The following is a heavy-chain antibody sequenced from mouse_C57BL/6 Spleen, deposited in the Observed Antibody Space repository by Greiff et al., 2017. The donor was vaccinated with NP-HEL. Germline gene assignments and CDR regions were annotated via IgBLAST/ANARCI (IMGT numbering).Heavy chain of an antibody. D-gene: IGHD2-1*01. CDR3: ARFGNLPAWFAY. Sequence: QVQLQQPGAELVKPGASVKLSCKASGYTFTSYWMHWVKQRPGQGLEWIGMIHPNSGSTNYNEKFKSKATLTVDKSSSTAYMQLSSLTSEDSAVYYCARFGNLPAWFAYWGQGTLVTVSA. V-gene: IGHV1-64*01. CDR2: IHPNSGST. CDR1: GYTFTSYW. J-gene: IGHJ3*01.